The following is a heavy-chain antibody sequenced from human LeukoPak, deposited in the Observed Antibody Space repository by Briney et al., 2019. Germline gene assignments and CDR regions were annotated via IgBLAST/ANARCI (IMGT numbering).Heavy chain of an antibody. CDR3: ARAFLRSGSSPDY. Sequence: PGGSLRLPCAASGFTFSSYSMNWVRQAPGKGLEWVSSISSSSSYIYYADSVKGRFTISRDNAKNSLYLQMNSLRAEDTAVYYCARAFLRSGSSPDYWGQGTLVTVSS. D-gene: IGHD3-10*02. CDR1: GFTFSSYS. V-gene: IGHV3-21*01. CDR2: ISSSSSYI. J-gene: IGHJ4*02.